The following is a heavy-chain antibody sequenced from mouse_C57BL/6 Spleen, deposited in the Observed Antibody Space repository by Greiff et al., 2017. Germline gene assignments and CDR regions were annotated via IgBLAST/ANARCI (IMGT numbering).Heavy chain of an antibody. CDR3: ARRDDYDGYAMDY. V-gene: IGHV1-55*01. D-gene: IGHD2-4*01. Sequence: VQLQQPGAELVKPGASVKMSCKASGYTFTSYWITWVKQRPGQGLEWIGDIYPGSGSTNYNEKFKSKATLTVDTSSSTAYMQLSSLTSEDSAVYYCARRDDYDGYAMDYWGQGTSVTVSS. J-gene: IGHJ4*01. CDR2: IYPGSGST. CDR1: GYTFTSYW.